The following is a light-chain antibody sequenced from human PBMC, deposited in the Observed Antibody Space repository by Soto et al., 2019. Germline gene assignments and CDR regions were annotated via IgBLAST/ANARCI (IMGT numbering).Light chain of an antibody. J-gene: IGLJ1*01. CDR3: QSYDSSLSAYV. V-gene: IGLV1-40*01. Sequence: QSVLTQPPSVSGAPGQRVTISCTGSSSNIGAGYEVHWYQQLPGTAPKLLIYGNSNRPSGVPDRFSGSKSGTSAPLAITGLQAEDEADYYCQSYDSSLSAYVFGTGTKVTVL. CDR1: SSNIGAGYE. CDR2: GNS.